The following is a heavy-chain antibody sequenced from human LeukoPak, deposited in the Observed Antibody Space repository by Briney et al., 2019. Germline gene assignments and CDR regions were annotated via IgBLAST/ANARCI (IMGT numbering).Heavy chain of an antibody. J-gene: IGHJ4*02. Sequence: SETLSLTCTVSGGSISSYYRSWIRQPPGKGLEWIGYIYYSGSTNYNPSLKSRVTISVDTSKNQFSLKLSPVTAADTAVYYCARDYRDSGSSWGIDYWGQGTLVTVSS. CDR3: ARDYRDSGSSWGIDY. CDR2: IYYSGST. D-gene: IGHD6-13*01. CDR1: GGSISSYY. V-gene: IGHV4-59*01.